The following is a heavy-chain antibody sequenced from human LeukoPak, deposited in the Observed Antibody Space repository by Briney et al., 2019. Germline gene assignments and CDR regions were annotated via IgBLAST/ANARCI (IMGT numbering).Heavy chain of an antibody. Sequence: GGSLRLSCAVSGFTVSSNFMSWVRQAPGKGPEGVSVIYTSGITYYADSVRGRFTISRDNSKNTLYLQMDSLTAEDTAVYYCAREDAGGTYSFDYWGQGTLVTVSS. D-gene: IGHD1-26*01. V-gene: IGHV3-66*01. J-gene: IGHJ4*02. CDR1: GFTVSSNF. CDR3: AREDAGGTYSFDY. CDR2: IYTSGIT.